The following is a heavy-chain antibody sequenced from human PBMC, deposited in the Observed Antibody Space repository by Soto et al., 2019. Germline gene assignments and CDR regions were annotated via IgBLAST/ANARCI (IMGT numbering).Heavy chain of an antibody. CDR3: ARDLRGGAYGMDV. V-gene: IGHV4-31*03. CDR2: IFYSGST. Sequence: QVQLQESGPGLVKPSQTLSLTCTVSGGSINSGGYYWSWIRQHPGKGLEWIGYIFYSGSTYSNPCLMIRVTISVDTSKIQFPLKLSSVAAAESAVYYCARDLRGGAYGMDVWGQGTPVTVSS. CDR1: GGSINSGGYY. D-gene: IGHD3-10*01. J-gene: IGHJ6*02.